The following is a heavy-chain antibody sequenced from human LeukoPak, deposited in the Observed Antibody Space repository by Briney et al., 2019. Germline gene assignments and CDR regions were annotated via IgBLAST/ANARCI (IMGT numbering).Heavy chain of an antibody. Sequence: GASVQVSCKVSGHSLIDLSMHWVRQGTGKGLEWMGGLDPEVGETIYAQKFQGRVTMTEDTSTDTANMYLSSLTSEDTAVYYCARDLGNRVATTPDHWGQGTLVTVSS. CDR1: GHSLIDLS. J-gene: IGHJ4*02. V-gene: IGHV1-24*01. D-gene: IGHD5-12*01. CDR3: ARDLGNRVATTPDH. CDR2: LDPEVGET.